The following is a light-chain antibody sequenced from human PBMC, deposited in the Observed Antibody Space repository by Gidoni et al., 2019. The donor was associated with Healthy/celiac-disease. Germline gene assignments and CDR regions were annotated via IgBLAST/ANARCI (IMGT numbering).Light chain of an antibody. CDR1: QSVSSY. CDR3: QQRSGT. J-gene: IGKJ1*01. Sequence: ELVLTQSPATLSLSPGERATLSCRASQSVSSYLAWYQQKPGQAPRLLIYDASNRATGIPARFSGSGSGTDFTLTISSLEPEDYAVYYCQQRSGTFGQGTKVEIK. CDR2: DAS. V-gene: IGKV3-11*01.